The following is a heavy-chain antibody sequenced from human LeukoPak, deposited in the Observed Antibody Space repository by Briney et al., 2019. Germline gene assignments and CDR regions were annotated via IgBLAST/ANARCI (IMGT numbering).Heavy chain of an antibody. Sequence: SGPALVKHTQTLTLTCTFSGFSLSTSGMCVSWIRQPPGKALEWLALIDWDDDKYYSTSLKTRLTISKDTSKNQVVLTMTNMDPVDTATYYCARLRGYSSYFDYWGQGTLVTVSS. V-gene: IGHV2-70*01. CDR2: IDWDDDK. CDR1: GFSLSTSGMC. J-gene: IGHJ4*02. CDR3: ARLRGYSSYFDY. D-gene: IGHD5-18*01.